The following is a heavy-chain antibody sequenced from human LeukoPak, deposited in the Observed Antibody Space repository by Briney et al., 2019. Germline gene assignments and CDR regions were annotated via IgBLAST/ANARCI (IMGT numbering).Heavy chain of an antibody. CDR2: MSWDSESI. CDR1: GFTFDDYG. D-gene: IGHD3-22*01. CDR3: ARGDSTGFYYAVFDY. Sequence: PGRSLRLSCAASGFTFDDYGMHWVRQAPGEGLEWVSGMSWDSESIGYADSVKGRFTISRDNAKNSLYLQMNSLRPEDTAFYYCARGDSTGFYYAVFDYWGQGALVTVSS. V-gene: IGHV3-9*01. J-gene: IGHJ4*02.